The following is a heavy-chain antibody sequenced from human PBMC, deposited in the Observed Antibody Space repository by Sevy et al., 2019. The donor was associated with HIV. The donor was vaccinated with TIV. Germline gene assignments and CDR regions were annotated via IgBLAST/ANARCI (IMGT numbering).Heavy chain of an antibody. D-gene: IGHD4-17*01. CDR1: GFTFSSYA. Sequence: GGSLRLSCAASGFTFSSYAMHWVRQAPGKGLEWVAVISYDGSIKYYADSVKGRFTISRDNSKNTLYLQVKSLRTEDTAVYYCARDQHDYAGNLRTGWFDPWGQGTLVTVSS. V-gene: IGHV3-30-3*01. CDR2: ISYDGSIK. CDR3: ARDQHDYAGNLRTGWFDP. J-gene: IGHJ5*02.